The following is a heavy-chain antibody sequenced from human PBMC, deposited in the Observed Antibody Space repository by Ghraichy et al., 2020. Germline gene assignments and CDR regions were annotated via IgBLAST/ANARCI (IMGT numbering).Heavy chain of an antibody. CDR3: TTTPIVIPIRGSWFDP. Sequence: GGSLRLSCAASGFTFSNAWMSWVRQAPGKGLEWVGRIKSKTDGGTTDYAAPVKGRFTISRDDSKNTLYLQMNSLKTEDTAVYYCTTTPIVIPIRGSWFDPWGQGTLVTVSS. CDR2: IKSKTDGGTT. J-gene: IGHJ5*02. D-gene: IGHD3-16*01. CDR1: GFTFSNAW. V-gene: IGHV3-15*01.